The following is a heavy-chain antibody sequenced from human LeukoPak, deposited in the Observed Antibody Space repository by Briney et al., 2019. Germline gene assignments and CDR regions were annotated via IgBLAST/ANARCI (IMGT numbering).Heavy chain of an antibody. CDR1: GGSISSSNW. V-gene: IGHV4-4*02. CDR3: ARGKGGYYPTTIWFDP. J-gene: IGHJ5*02. CDR2: IYHSGST. Sequence: SGTLSLTCAVSGGSISSSNWWSWVRQPPGKGLEWIGEIYHSGSTNYNPSLKSRVTISVDTSKNQFSLKLSSVTAADTAVYYCARGKGGYYPTTIWFDPWGQGTLVTVSS. D-gene: IGHD3-3*01.